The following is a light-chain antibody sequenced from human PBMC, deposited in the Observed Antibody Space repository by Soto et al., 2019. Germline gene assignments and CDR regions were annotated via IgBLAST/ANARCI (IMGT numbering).Light chain of an antibody. J-gene: IGKJ1*01. CDR1: QSVPYSANNKNC. CDR2: WAS. Sequence: DIVMTQSPDSLAVSLGERATINCKSSQSVPYSANNKNCLAWYQQKPGQPPKLLLYWASTRESGVPDRFSGSGSGTDFTLTISSLQAEDVAVYYCQQYYSTPRTFGQGTKVEIK. V-gene: IGKV4-1*01. CDR3: QQYYSTPRT.